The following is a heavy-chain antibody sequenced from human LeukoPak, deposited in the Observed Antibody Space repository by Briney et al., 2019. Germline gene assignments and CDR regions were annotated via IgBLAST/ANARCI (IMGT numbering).Heavy chain of an antibody. D-gene: IGHD2-15*01. CDR2: FKSKYNQV. J-gene: IGHJ4*01. Sequence: GGSLRLACVASGVTFSGYAMNWVRQAPGKGLEWGSTFKSKYNQVYYAAPVRGRFTISTDNSKNTVYLHINSLRADDTALYSCARSVPDSTRFHYCGHGALVPVSS. V-gene: IGHV3-23*05. CDR1: GVTFSGYA. CDR3: ARSVPDSTRFHY.